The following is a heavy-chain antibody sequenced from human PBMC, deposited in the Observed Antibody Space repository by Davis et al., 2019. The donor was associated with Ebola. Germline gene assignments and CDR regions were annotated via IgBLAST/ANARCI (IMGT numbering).Heavy chain of an antibody. J-gene: IGHJ4*02. CDR2: IWYDGSNK. D-gene: IGHD2-21*02. CDR1: GFTFSSYG. Sequence: PGGSLRLSCAASGFTFSSYGMYWVRQAPGKGLEWVAVIWYDGSNKYYADSVKGRFTISRDNSQNTLYLQMNSLRAADTAIYYCAKLVVVTAIPYFDYWGQGTLVTVSS. V-gene: IGHV3-33*06. CDR3: AKLVVVTAIPYFDY.